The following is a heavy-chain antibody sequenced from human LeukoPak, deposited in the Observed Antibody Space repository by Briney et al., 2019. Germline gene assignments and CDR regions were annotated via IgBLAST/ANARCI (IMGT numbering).Heavy chain of an antibody. V-gene: IGHV1-8*01. Sequence: ASVKVSCTASGYTFTSYDINWVRQAPGQGLEWMGWKNPNSGRTGFAQKFQGRLTMTTNTSISTAYMELSSLTSEDTAVYYCARGPVSTHGMDVWGQGTTVTVSS. CDR2: KNPNSGRT. CDR1: GYTFTSYD. CDR3: ARGPVSTHGMDV. D-gene: IGHD2-2*01. J-gene: IGHJ6*02.